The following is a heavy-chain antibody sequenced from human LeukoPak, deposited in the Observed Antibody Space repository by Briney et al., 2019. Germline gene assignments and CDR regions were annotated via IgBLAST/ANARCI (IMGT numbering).Heavy chain of an antibody. V-gene: IGHV3-30-3*01. CDR3: ARDLESRSGPMVYAIGF. J-gene: IGHJ4*02. D-gene: IGHD2-8*01. CDR2: ISYDGSNK. CDR1: GFTFSSYA. Sequence: GGSLRLSCAASGFTFSSYAMHWVRQVPGKGLEWVAVISYDGSNKYYADSVKGRFTISRDNSKNTLYLQMNSLRAEDTAVYYCARDLESRSGPMVYAIGFWGQGTLVTVSS.